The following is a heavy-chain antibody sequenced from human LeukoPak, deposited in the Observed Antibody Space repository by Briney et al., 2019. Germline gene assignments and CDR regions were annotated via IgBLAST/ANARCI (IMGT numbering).Heavy chain of an antibody. V-gene: IGHV4-4*07. D-gene: IGHD4-17*01. J-gene: IGHJ6*03. CDR2: IYTSGST. Sequence: PSETLSLTCTVSGGSISSYYWSWIRQPAGKGLEWIGRIYTSGSTNYNPSLKSRVTISVDTSKNQFSLKLSSVTAADTAVYYCASTPQDYGDYGNYYYMDVWGKGTTVTVSS. CDR1: GGSISSYY. CDR3: ASTPQDYGDYGNYYYMDV.